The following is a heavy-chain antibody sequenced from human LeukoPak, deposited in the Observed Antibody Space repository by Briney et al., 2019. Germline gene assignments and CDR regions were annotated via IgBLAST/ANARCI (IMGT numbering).Heavy chain of an antibody. D-gene: IGHD2-15*01. CDR3: ARPAGYYYYMDV. V-gene: IGHV1-2*02. Sequence: ASVKVSCKASGYTFNGYYIHWVRQAPGQGLEWMGWMNPNSGNTGYAQKFQGRVTMTRDTSISTAYMELSRLRSDDTAVYYCARPAGYYYYMDVWGKGTTVTVSS. CDR1: GYTFNGYY. J-gene: IGHJ6*03. CDR2: MNPNSGNT.